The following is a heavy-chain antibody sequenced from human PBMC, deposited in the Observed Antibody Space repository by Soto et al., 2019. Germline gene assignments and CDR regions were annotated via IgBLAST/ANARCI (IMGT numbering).Heavy chain of an antibody. CDR2: IIPLLGTV. J-gene: IGHJ6*02. Sequence: QGKLVQSGAEVKKPGSSVKVSCRASGATFTNSVITWVRKGTGQGLEFMGWIIPLLGTVDYAENFQGRVTLPVDKVTNTVYLEMRSLRYDDTAVYYCARSGLRRPHNPYRFFGLDVWGHGTTVSV. CDR1: GATFTNSV. V-gene: IGHV1-69*06. CDR3: ARSGLRRPHNPYRFFGLDV. D-gene: IGHD3-16*01.